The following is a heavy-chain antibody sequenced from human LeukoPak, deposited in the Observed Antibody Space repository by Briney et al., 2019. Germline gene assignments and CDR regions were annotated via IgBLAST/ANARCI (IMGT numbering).Heavy chain of an antibody. V-gene: IGHV3-7*01. CDR1: GFTFSGYR. Sequence: WGSLRLSCAASGFTFSGYRMTWVRQAPGKGLEWVANIKEDGGEGYYVDSVRGRFTISRDNAKNSVYLQMNSLRVEDTAVYYCARRPFGADYWGQGTLVTVSS. CDR2: IKEDGGEG. CDR3: ARRPFGADY. D-gene: IGHD3-10*01. J-gene: IGHJ4*02.